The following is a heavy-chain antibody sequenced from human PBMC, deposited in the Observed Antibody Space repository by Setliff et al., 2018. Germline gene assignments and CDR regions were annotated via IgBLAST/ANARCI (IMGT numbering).Heavy chain of an antibody. V-gene: IGHV4-31*03. CDR1: GGSISSGGYY. CDR3: ARDATGYSSSWPYYYYYYMDV. D-gene: IGHD6-13*01. Sequence: SETLSLTCTVSGGSISSGGYYWSWIRQHPGKGLEWIGYIYYSGSTYYNPSLKSRVTISVDTSKNQFSLKLSSVTAAGTAVYYCARDATGYSSSWPYYYYYYMDVWGKGTTVTVSS. CDR2: IYYSGST. J-gene: IGHJ6*03.